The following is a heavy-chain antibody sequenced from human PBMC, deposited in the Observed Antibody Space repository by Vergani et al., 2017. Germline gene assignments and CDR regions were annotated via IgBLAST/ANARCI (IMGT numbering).Heavy chain of an antibody. CDR2: IYWDDDK. J-gene: IGHJ6*02. CDR3: ARIRPEQLGHYYYYYGMDV. Sequence: QITLKESGPTLVKPTQTLTLTCTFSGFSLSTSGVGVGWIRQPPGKALEWLALIYWDDDKRYSPSLKSRLTITKDTSKSQVVLTMTNMDPVDTATYYCARIRPEQLGHYYYYYGMDVWGQGTTVTVSS. CDR1: GFSLSTSGVG. D-gene: IGHD6-13*01. V-gene: IGHV2-5*02.